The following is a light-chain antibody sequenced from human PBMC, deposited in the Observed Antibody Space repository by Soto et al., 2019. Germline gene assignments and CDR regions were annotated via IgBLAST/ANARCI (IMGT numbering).Light chain of an antibody. Sequence: DIQMTQSPXTXSXXXGXXXAXXCRASQSISSWLAWYQQKPGKAPKLLIYDASSLESGVPSRFSGSGSGTEFTLTISSLQPDDFATYYCQQYNSYSGTFGQGTKVDIK. CDR1: QSISSW. J-gene: IGKJ1*01. CDR3: QQYNSYSGT. CDR2: DAS. V-gene: IGKV1-5*01.